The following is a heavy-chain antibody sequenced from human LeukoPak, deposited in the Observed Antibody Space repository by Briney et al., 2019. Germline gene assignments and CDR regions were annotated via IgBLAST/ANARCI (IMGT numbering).Heavy chain of an antibody. Sequence: GGSLRLSCAASGFTFSSYTMNWVRQAPGKGLEWVSAISGSGGSTYYADSVKGRFTISRDNSKNTLYLRMNSLRAEDTAVYYCAKSVGGRYYYYYGMDVWGQGTTVTVSS. CDR2: ISGSGGST. D-gene: IGHD3-16*01. J-gene: IGHJ6*02. CDR3: AKSVGGRYYYYYGMDV. V-gene: IGHV3-23*01. CDR1: GFTFSSYT.